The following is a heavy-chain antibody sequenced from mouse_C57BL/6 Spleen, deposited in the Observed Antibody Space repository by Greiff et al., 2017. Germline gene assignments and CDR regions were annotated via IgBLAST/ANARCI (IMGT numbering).Heavy chain of an antibody. CDR1: GFTFTDYY. CDR3: ARSYYYGSSYGAMDY. CDR2: IRNKANGYTT. V-gene: IGHV7-3*01. D-gene: IGHD1-1*01. J-gene: IGHJ4*01. Sequence: EVKVEESGGGLVQPGGSLSLSCAASGFTFTDYYMSWVRQPPGKALEWLGFIRNKANGYTTEYSASVKGRFTISRDDSQSILYLQMNALRAEDSATYYCARSYYYGSSYGAMDYWGQGTSVTVSS.